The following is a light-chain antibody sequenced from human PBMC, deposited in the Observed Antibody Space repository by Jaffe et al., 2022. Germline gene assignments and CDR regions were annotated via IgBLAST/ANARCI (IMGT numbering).Light chain of an antibody. V-gene: IGKV1-33*01. Sequence: DIQMTQSPSSLSASVGDRVTITCQASQDISNYLNWYQQKPGKAPKLLIYDASNLETGVPSRFSGSGSGTDFTFTISSLQPEDIATYYCQQYDNLPPIVYTFGQGTKLEIK. CDR2: DAS. CDR1: QDISNY. CDR3: QQYDNLPPIVYT. J-gene: IGKJ2*01.